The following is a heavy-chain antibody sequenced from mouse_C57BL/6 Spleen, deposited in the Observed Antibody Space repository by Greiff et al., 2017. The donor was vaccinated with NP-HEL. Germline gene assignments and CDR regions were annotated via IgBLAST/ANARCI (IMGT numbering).Heavy chain of an antibody. CDR3: ARDQGDYDGYYAMDY. CDR2: ISDGGSYT. D-gene: IGHD2-4*01. Sequence: EVQGVESGGGLVKPGGSLKLSCAASGFTFSSYAMSWVRQTPEKRLEWVATISDGGSYTYYPDNVKGRFTISRDNAKNNLYLQMSHLKSEDTAMYYCARDQGDYDGYYAMDYWGQGTSVTVSS. V-gene: IGHV5-4*01. J-gene: IGHJ4*01. CDR1: GFTFSSYA.